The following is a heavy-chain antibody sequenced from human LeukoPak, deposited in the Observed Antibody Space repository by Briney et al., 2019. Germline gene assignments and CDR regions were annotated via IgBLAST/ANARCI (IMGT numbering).Heavy chain of an antibody. CDR1: GGSISSYY. J-gene: IGHJ4*02. CDR3: ARASGYYVSRGYYFDY. CDR2: IYYSGST. D-gene: IGHD3-3*01. V-gene: IGHV4-59*01. Sequence: SETLSLTCTVSGGSISSYYWSWIRQPPGKGLEWIGYIYYSGSTNYNPSLKSRATISVDTSKNQFSLKLSSVTAADTAVYYCARASGYYVSRGYYFDYWGQGTLVTVSS.